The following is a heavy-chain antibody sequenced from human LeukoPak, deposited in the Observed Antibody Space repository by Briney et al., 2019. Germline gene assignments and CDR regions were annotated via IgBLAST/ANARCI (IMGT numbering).Heavy chain of an antibody. Sequence: PGGSLRLSCAASGFTVSSNYMSWVRQAPGKGLEWVSVIYSGGSTYYADSVKGRFTISRDNSKNTLYLQMNSLRAEDTAVYCCARDDGYGELDYWGQGTLVTVSS. D-gene: IGHD4-17*01. V-gene: IGHV3-53*01. CDR2: IYSGGST. CDR1: GFTVSSNY. J-gene: IGHJ4*02. CDR3: ARDDGYGELDY.